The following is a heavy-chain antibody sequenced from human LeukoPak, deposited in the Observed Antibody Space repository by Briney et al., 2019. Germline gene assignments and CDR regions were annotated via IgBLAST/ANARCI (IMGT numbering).Heavy chain of an antibody. CDR1: GFTSSSYG. CDR3: AKDRDKGNYYFDY. CDR2: IRYDGSDK. J-gene: IGHJ4*02. Sequence: GGSLRLSCAASGFTSSSYGMHWVRQAPGKGLEWVAFIRYDGSDKDYVDSVKGRFTISRDNSKNTLYLQMNSLRAEDTAVYYCAKDRDKGNYYFDYWGQGTLVTVSS. D-gene: IGHD1-7*01. V-gene: IGHV3-30*02.